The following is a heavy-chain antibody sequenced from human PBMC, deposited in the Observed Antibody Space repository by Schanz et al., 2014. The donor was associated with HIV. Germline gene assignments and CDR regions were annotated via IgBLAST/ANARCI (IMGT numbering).Heavy chain of an antibody. D-gene: IGHD6-13*01. Sequence: EVQLVESGGGLVQPGGSLRLSCEGSGFTFSNYWMSWVRQAPGKGLEWVSAISGSGGSTYYADSVKGRFTISRDNSKNTLYLQMNSLRAEDTAMYYCAKEAWYSSSLYYFDYWGQGTLVTVSS. J-gene: IGHJ4*02. CDR2: ISGSGGST. CDR1: GFTFSNYW. V-gene: IGHV3-23*04. CDR3: AKEAWYSSSLYYFDY.